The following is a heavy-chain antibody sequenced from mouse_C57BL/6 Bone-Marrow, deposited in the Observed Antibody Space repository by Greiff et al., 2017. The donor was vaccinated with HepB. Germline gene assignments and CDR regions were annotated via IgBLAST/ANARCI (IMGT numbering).Heavy chain of an antibody. J-gene: IGHJ2*01. Sequence: QVQLKQPGAELVRPGSSVKLSCKASGYTFTSYWMDWVKQRPGQGLEWIGNIYPSDSETHYNQKFKDKATLTVDKSSSTAYMQLSSLTSEDSAVYYCARDWGHLDYWGQGTTLTVSS. CDR2: IYPSDSET. CDR1: GYTFTSYW. CDR3: ARDWGHLDY. D-gene: IGHD6-1*01. V-gene: IGHV1-61*01.